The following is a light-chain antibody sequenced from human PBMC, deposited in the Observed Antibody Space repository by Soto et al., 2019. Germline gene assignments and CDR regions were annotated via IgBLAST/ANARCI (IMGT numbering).Light chain of an antibody. CDR3: QQYGTSEII. CDR2: AAS. J-gene: IGKJ5*01. CDR1: QSVSSSY. V-gene: IGKV3-20*01. Sequence: EIVLTQSPGTLSLSPGERATFSCRASQSVSSSYLAWYQQKPGQAPRLLIYAASSRATGIPDRFSGSGSGTDFTLTISRLEPEDFAVFFCQQYGTSEIIFGQGTRLEIK.